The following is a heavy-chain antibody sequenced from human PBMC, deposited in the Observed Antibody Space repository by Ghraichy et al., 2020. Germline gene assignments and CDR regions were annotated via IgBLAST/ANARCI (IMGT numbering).Heavy chain of an antibody. J-gene: IGHJ4*02. Sequence: SETLSLTCAVYGGSFSGYYWSWIRQPPGKGLEWIGEINHSGSTNYNPSLKSRVTISVDTSKNQFSLKLSSVTAADTAVYYCARARRSSWMGPLVDYWGQGTLVTVSS. V-gene: IGHV4-34*01. CDR1: GGSFSGYY. D-gene: IGHD6-13*01. CDR3: ARARRSSWMGPLVDY. CDR2: INHSGST.